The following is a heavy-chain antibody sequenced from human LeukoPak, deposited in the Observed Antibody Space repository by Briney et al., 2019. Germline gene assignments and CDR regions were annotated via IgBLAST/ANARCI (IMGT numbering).Heavy chain of an antibody. CDR1: GFTFSSYA. CDR2: ISGSVVSA. D-gene: IGHD5-24*01. CDR3: ARDGGYTDY. V-gene: IGHV3-23*01. J-gene: IGHJ4*02. Sequence: PGGSLRLSCAASGFTFSSYAMSWVRQAPGKGLEWVSTISGSVVSAYYADSVKGRFTISRDNAKNSLYLQMNSLRAEDTAVYYCARDGGYTDYWGQGTLVTVSS.